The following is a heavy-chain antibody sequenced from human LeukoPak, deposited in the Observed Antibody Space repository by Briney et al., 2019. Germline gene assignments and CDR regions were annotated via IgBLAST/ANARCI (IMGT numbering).Heavy chain of an antibody. CDR3: ARSPDILTGENFDY. CDR2: INPSGSST. D-gene: IGHD3-9*01. V-gene: IGHV1-46*01. J-gene: IGHJ4*02. CDR1: GYSFTSHY. Sequence: ASVKVSCKASGYSFTSHYMHWVRQAPGQGLEWMGLINPSGSSTLYAQKFQGRVTMTRDMSTTTDYMELSSLRSEDTAVYYCARSPDILTGENFDYWGQGTLVTVSS.